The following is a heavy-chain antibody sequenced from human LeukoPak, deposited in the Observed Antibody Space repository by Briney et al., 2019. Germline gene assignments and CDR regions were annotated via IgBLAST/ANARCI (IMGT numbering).Heavy chain of an antibody. CDR2: ISGSGGST. J-gene: IGHJ4*02. CDR1: GFTFSSYA. Sequence: PGGSLRLSCAASGFTFSSYAMSWVRQAPGKGLEWVSAISGSGGSTYYADSVKGRFTISRDNSKNTLYLQMNSLRAEDTAVYYCARGQYYYDSSGSHYFDYWGQGTLVTVSS. V-gene: IGHV3-23*01. D-gene: IGHD3-22*01. CDR3: ARGQYYYDSSGSHYFDY.